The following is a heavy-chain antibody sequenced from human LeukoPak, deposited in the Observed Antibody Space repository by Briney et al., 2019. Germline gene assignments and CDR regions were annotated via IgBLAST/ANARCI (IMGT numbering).Heavy chain of an antibody. CDR2: ISWNSGSI. V-gene: IGHV3-9*01. D-gene: IGHD3-3*01. J-gene: IGHJ6*02. CDR3: AKDSTAYYDFWSGYYPIVYYYGMDV. CDR1: GFTFDDYA. Sequence: GGSLRLSCAASGFTFDDYAMHWVRQAPGKGLEWVSGISWNSGSIGYADSVKGRFTISRDNAKNSLYLQMNSLRVEDTALYYCAKDSTAYYDFWSGYYPIVYYYGMDVWGQGTTVTVSS.